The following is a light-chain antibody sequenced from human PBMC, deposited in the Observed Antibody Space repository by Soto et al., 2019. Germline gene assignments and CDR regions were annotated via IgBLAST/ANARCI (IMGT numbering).Light chain of an antibody. Sequence: QFTQSPSSLSASIGDRVIITCRATQAISRYLAWYQQKPGAAPKLLIFAATTLQSGVPSRFSGAASGTEFTLIISNLQSDDFATYYCQQLNSYEFGQGTKV. CDR2: AAT. CDR1: QAISRY. V-gene: IGKV1-9*01. CDR3: QQLNSYE. J-gene: IGKJ1*01.